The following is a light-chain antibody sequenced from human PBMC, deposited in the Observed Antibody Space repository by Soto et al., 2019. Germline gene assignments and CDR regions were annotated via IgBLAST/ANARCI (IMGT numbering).Light chain of an antibody. CDR3: QQYGSSPET. J-gene: IGKJ2*01. V-gene: IGKV3-20*01. CDR1: QSVSSGY. Sequence: EIVLTQSPGTQSLSPGERATLSCRASQSVSSGYLAWYQLRPGQAPRLLIYAASSRATGIPDRFSGSGSGTDFTLTISRLEPEDFAVYYCQQYGSSPETFGQGTKLEIK. CDR2: AAS.